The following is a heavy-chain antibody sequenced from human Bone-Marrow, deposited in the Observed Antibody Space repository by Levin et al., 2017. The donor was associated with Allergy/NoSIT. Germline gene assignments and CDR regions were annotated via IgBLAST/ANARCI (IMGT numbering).Heavy chain of an antibody. V-gene: IGHV3-23*01. CDR1: GFPFSNYA. J-gene: IGHJ4*02. Sequence: GGSLRLSCEASGFPFSNYAMSWVRQAPGKGLEWVSGISGSGGSTYYAASVRGRFTISRDKSNNTLYLQMKSLTAEDTAVYYCAKDPGYTSRSYFDHWGQGIRVTVSS. CDR2: ISGSGGST. D-gene: IGHD1-1*01. CDR3: AKDPGYTSRSYFDH.